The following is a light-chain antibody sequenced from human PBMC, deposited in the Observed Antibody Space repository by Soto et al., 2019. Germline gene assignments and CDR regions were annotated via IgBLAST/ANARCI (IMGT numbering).Light chain of an antibody. V-gene: IGLV2-14*01. CDR3: TSYTTTSTYV. CDR1: SGDVGGYDY. J-gene: IGLJ1*01. Sequence: QSVLTQPASVSGSPGQSITISCTGTSGDVGGYDYVSWYQQYPGKAPKFMIYEVTNRPSGVSHRFSGSKSGNTASLTISGLQAEDEADYYCTSYTTTSTYVFGTGTKVTVL. CDR2: EVT.